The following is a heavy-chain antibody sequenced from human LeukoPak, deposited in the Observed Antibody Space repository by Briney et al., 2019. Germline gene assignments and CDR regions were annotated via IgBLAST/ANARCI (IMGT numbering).Heavy chain of an antibody. CDR2: IYPGDSAT. CDR1: GYSFTSYW. CDR3: ASPTTVTTIAFDI. V-gene: IGHV5-51*01. Sequence: GESLKISCKGSGYSFTSYWIGWVRQMPGKGLEWMGIIYPGDSATRYSPSFQGQVTISADKSISTAYLQWSSLKASDTAMYYCASPTTVTTIAFDIWGQGTMVTVSS. D-gene: IGHD4-17*01. J-gene: IGHJ3*02.